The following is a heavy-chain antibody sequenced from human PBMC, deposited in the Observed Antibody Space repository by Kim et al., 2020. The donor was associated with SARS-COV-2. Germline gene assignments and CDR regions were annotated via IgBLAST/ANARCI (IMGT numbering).Heavy chain of an antibody. CDR3: ARQSYYDFWSGYSDNWFDP. V-gene: IGHV4-59*08. Sequence: SETLSLTCTVSGGSISSYYWSWIRQPPGKGLEWIGYIYYSGSTHYNPSLKSRVTISVDTSKNQFSLKLSSVTAADTAVYYCARQSYYDFWSGYSDNWFDPWGQGTLVTVSS. J-gene: IGHJ5*02. CDR2: IYYSGST. CDR1: GGSISSYY. D-gene: IGHD3-3*01.